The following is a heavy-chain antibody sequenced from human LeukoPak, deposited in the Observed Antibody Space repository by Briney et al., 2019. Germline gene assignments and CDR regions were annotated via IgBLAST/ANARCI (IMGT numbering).Heavy chain of an antibody. CDR3: ARGGVEMATIYFDY. CDR1: GFTVSSNY. V-gene: IGHV3-66*01. J-gene: IGHJ4*02. CDR2: IYSGGST. Sequence: PGRSLRLSCAASGFTVSSNYMSWVRQAPGKGLEWVSVIYSGGSTFYADSVKGRFTISRDNSKSTLYLQMNSLRAEDTAVYYCARGGVEMATIYFDYWGQGTLVTVSS. D-gene: IGHD5-24*01.